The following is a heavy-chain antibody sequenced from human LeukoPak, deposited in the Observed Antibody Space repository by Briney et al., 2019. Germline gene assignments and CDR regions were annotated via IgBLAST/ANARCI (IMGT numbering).Heavy chain of an antibody. CDR1: GFTFSSYG. CDR2: IRYDGSNK. V-gene: IGHV3-30*02. D-gene: IGHD2-2*01. Sequence: PGGSLRLSCAASGFTFSSYGMHWVRQAPGKALEWVAFIRYDGSNKYYADSVKGRFTISRDNSKNTLYLQMNSLRAEDTAVYYCARDGEGIVVVPAAQAPDYWGQGTLVTVSS. CDR3: ARDGEGIVVVPAAQAPDY. J-gene: IGHJ4*02.